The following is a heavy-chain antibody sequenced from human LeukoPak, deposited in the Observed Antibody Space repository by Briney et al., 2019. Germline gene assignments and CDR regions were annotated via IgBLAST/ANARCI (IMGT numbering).Heavy chain of an antibody. J-gene: IGHJ4*02. D-gene: IGHD3-16*02. Sequence: ASVKVSCKASGYTFTGYYMHWVRQAPGQGLEWMGWINPNSGGTNYAQKFQGRVTMTRDTSISTAYMELSRLRSDDTAVYYCARLFGLGELSPDYFDYWGQGTLVTVSS. CDR3: ARLFGLGELSPDYFDY. CDR2: INPNSGGT. CDR1: GYTFTGYY. V-gene: IGHV1-2*02.